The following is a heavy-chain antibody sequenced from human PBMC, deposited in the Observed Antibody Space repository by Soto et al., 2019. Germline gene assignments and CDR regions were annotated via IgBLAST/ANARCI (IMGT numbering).Heavy chain of an antibody. CDR1: GFTFSSYS. V-gene: IGHV3-48*01. CDR2: ISSSSSTI. Sequence: EVQLVESGGGLVQPGGSLRLSCAASGFTFSSYSMNWVRQAPGKGLEWVSYISSSSSTIYYADSVKGRFTISRDNANNSLYPQMNSRSAEDTAVSYCARGPAGAGPRHEYYYYGMDVWGKGTTFTVSS. D-gene: IGHD6-19*01. CDR3: ARGPAGAGPRHEYYYYGMDV. J-gene: IGHJ6*04.